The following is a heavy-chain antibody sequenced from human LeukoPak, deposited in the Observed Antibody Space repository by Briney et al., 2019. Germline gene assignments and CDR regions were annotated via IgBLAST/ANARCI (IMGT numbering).Heavy chain of an antibody. D-gene: IGHD2-21*02. CDR1: GFTVSSNY. J-gene: IGHJ4*02. CDR3: VREDTPATANY. Sequence: HTGGSLRLSCAASGFTVSSNYMSWVRQTAGKGLEWVSAISGGGDITYYADSVKGRFTISRDNSKDTLFLQMHSLRPGDTAVYYCVREDTPATANYWGQGTLVTISS. CDR2: ISGGGDIT. V-gene: IGHV3-53*01.